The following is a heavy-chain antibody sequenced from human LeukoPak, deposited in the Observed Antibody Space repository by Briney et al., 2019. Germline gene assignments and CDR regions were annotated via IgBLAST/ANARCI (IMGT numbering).Heavy chain of an antibody. CDR2: ISSSSSYI. CDR3: SRGITGIEVAGYYCDY. CDR1: GCTFSSCG. D-gene: IGHD6-19*01. Sequence: GGSLRLSCAASGCTFSSCGMNWGRNAQGKGLELVSSISSSSSYIYYSDSIKGRCTISRVNAQNYLYFQMNSLRAAAATVDYCSRGITGIEVAGYYCDYWGQGALVTVSS. V-gene: IGHV3-21*01. J-gene: IGHJ4*02.